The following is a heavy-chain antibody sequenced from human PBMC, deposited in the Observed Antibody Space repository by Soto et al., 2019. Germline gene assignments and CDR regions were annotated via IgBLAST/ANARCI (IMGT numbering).Heavy chain of an antibody. D-gene: IGHD2-15*01. J-gene: IGHJ6*02. CDR3: ARVRTRAGGHSVYGMDV. CDR2: INHSGST. Sequence: SETLSHTCAVYGGSFSGYYWSWIRQPPGKGLEWIGEINHSGSTNYNPSLKSRVTISVDTSKNQFSLKLSSVTAADTAVYYCARVRTRAGGHSVYGMDVWGQGTTVTVSS. V-gene: IGHV4-34*01. CDR1: GGSFSGYY.